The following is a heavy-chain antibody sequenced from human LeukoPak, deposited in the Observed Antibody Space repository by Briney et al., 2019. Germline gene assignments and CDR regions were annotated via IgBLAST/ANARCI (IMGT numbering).Heavy chain of an antibody. J-gene: IGHJ4*02. CDR2: TSYDGSNK. V-gene: IGHV3-30*14. D-gene: IGHD3-22*01. Sequence: QSGGSLRLSFAASGLTFSSYAMHWVRQAPGKGLEWVAVTSYDGSNKYYADSVKGRFTISRDISNNILYLQMNSLRAEDTAVYYCARDPYLSSGYNWSQGTLVIVSS. CDR3: ARDPYLSSGYN. CDR1: GLTFSSYA.